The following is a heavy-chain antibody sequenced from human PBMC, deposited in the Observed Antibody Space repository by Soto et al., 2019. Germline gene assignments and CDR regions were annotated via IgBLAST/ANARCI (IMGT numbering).Heavy chain of an antibody. CDR3: AGGPPNWRFDF. D-gene: IGHD7-27*01. CDR2: MSPKSGDT. Sequence: QVQLVQSGAEVKKPGASVKVSCKASGYTFTSNDINWVRQATGQGFEWMGWMSPKSGDTGYAQKFQGRVTIPRDTPISTAYMELSSLRSEDTAVYYCAGGPPNWRFDFWGQGTLVTVPS. V-gene: IGHV1-8*01. CDR1: GYTFTSND. J-gene: IGHJ4*02.